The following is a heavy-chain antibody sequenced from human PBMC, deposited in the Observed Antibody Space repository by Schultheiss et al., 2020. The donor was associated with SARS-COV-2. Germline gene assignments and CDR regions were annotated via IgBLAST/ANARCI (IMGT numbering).Heavy chain of an antibody. J-gene: IGHJ4*02. V-gene: IGHV3-23*01. CDR3: ARGPSAAAGPFDY. D-gene: IGHD6-13*01. CDR2: ISGSGGST. CDR1: GFTFSSYA. Sequence: GESLKISCAASGFTFSSYAMSWVRQAPGKGLEWVSAISGSGGSTYYADSVKGRFTISRDNAKNSLYLQMNSLRAEDTAVYYCARGPSAAAGPFDYWGQGTLVTVSS.